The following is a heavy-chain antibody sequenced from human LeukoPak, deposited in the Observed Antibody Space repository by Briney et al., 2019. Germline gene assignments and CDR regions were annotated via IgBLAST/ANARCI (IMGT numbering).Heavy chain of an antibody. CDR1: GFTFSSYA. V-gene: IGHV3-30*04. J-gene: IGHJ4*02. CDR3: ARDMGWQQFDQ. Sequence: GGSLRLSCAASGFTFSSYAMHWVRQAPGKGLEWVAVISYDGSNKYYADSVKGRFTVSSDNAKNTLYLQMNSLTVEDTAVYYCARDMGWQQFDQWGQGTLVTVSS. D-gene: IGHD5-24*01. CDR2: ISYDGSNK.